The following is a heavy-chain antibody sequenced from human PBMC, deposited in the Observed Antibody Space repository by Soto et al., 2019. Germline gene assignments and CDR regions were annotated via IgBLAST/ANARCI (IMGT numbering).Heavy chain of an antibody. CDR2: INPNSGAT. CDR3: AITYYYVGSGYNGQGDPFDT. Sequence: ASVKVSCKASGYTFTAYHVHWVRQAPGQGLEWLGWINPNSGATKYAQKFQGWVTMTRDTSISTAYMELSSLKSDDTAVYYCAITYYYVGSGYNGQGDPFDTRGQRTRVTVSS. D-gene: IGHD3-22*01. J-gene: IGHJ3*02. CDR1: GYTFTAYH. V-gene: IGHV1-2*04.